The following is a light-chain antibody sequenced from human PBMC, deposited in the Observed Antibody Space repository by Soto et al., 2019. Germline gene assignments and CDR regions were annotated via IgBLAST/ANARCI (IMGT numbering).Light chain of an antibody. J-gene: IGKJ1*01. CDR1: QSVSSN. V-gene: IGKV3-15*01. CDR2: GAS. Sequence: EIVMTQSPATLSVSPGERATLSCRASQSVSSNLAWYQHKPGQAPRLLIYGASTRATGIPARFSGSRSGTEFTLTISSLQSEDFAVYYCQHSNNWPRTFGQGTKVEIK. CDR3: QHSNNWPRT.